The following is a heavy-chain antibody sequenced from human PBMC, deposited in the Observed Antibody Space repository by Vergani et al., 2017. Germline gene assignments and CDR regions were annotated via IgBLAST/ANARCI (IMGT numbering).Heavy chain of an antibody. CDR2: IIPIFGTA. D-gene: IGHD3-9*01. Sequence: QVQLVQSGAEVKKPGSSVKVSCKASGGTFSSYAISWVRQAPGQGLEWMGGIIPIFGTANYAQKFQGRVTITADESTSTAYMELSSLRSEDTAVYYCARDLTLLRYFDWQAEKTPQGDYWGQGTLVTVSS. V-gene: IGHV1-69*01. CDR1: GGTFSSYA. CDR3: ARDLTLLRYFDWQAEKTPQGDY. J-gene: IGHJ4*02.